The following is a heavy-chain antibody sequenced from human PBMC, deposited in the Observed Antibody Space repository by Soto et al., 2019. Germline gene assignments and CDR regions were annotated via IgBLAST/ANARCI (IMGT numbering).Heavy chain of an antibody. Sequence: GGSLRLSCAASGFTFSSYSMNWVRQGPGKGLEWVSYISSSSSTIYYADSVKGRFTISRDNAKNSLYLQMNSLRAEDTAVYYCARVGRNDFWSGYPEFDYWGQGTLVTVSS. D-gene: IGHD3-3*01. CDR2: ISSSSSTI. CDR1: GFTFSSYS. CDR3: ARVGRNDFWSGYPEFDY. J-gene: IGHJ4*02. V-gene: IGHV3-48*01.